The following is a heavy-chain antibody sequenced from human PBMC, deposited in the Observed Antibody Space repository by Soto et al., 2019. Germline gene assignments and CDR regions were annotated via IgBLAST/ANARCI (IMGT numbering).Heavy chain of an antibody. CDR3: ARVVGVAAFGYYYYGMDV. J-gene: IGHJ6*02. CDR1: GGSISSGDYY. V-gene: IGHV4-30-4*01. Sequence: PSETLSLTCTVSGGSISSGDYYWSWIRQPPGKGLEWIGYIYYSGSTYYNPSLKSRVTISVDTSKNQFSLKLSSVTAADTAVYYCARVVGVAAFGYYYYGMDVWCQGTTVTVSS. D-gene: IGHD2-15*01. CDR2: IYYSGST.